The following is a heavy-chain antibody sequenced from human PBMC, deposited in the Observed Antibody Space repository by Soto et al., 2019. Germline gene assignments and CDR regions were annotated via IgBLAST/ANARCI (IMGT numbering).Heavy chain of an antibody. D-gene: IGHD3-3*01. CDR2: ISPFNRDT. Sequence: QVQLMQSGAGVKKPGASVKVSCEASGYMFISDGISWVRQAPGQGLEWMGWISPFNRDTNYAQKLQGRVTMTTDTSTNPAYMELRSLSSDDTAVYYCARGRSDFGYWGQGTLVTVSS. V-gene: IGHV1-18*01. J-gene: IGHJ4*02. CDR1: GYMFISDG. CDR3: ARGRSDFGY.